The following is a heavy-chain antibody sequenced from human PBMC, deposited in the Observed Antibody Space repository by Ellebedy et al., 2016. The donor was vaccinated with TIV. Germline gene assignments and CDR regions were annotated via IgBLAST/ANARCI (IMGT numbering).Heavy chain of an antibody. CDR2: IKQDGSEK. CDR3: ARDKITGATIFDY. CDR1: GFTFSNYW. D-gene: IGHD7-27*01. J-gene: IGHJ4*02. V-gene: IGHV3-7*03. Sequence: GGSLRLSCAASGFTFSNYWMSWVRQAPGKGPEWVANIKQDGSEKFYVDSVKGRFTISRDNAKNSLYLQMNSLRDEDTAVYYCARDKITGATIFDYWGQGTLVTVSS.